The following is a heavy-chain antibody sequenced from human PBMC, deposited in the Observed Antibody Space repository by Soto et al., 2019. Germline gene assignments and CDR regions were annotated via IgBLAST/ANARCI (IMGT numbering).Heavy chain of an antibody. CDR2: ISYDGSNK. CDR1: GFTFSSYG. CDR3: AKDGVAVAGTKGSDYYYYGMDV. Sequence: GGSLRLSCAASGFTFSSYGMHLVRQAQGKGLEWVAVISYDGSNKYYADSVKGRFTISRDNSKNTLYLQMNSLRAEDTAVYYCAKDGVAVAGTKGSDYYYYGMDVWGQGTTVTSP. V-gene: IGHV3-30*18. D-gene: IGHD6-19*01. J-gene: IGHJ6*02.